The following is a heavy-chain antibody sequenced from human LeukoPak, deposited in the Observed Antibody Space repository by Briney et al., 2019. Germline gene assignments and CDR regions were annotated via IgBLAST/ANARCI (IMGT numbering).Heavy chain of an antibody. V-gene: IGHV4-34*01. D-gene: IGHD3-10*01. CDR3: ARGSGSYYKDGFDP. J-gene: IGHJ5*02. CDR1: GGSFSGYY. Sequence: SSETLSLTCAVYGGSFSGYYWSWIRQPPGKGLEWIGEINHSGSTNYNPSLKSRVTISVDTSKNQFSLKLSSVTAADTAVYYCARGSGSYYKDGFDPWGQGTLVTVSS. CDR2: INHSGST.